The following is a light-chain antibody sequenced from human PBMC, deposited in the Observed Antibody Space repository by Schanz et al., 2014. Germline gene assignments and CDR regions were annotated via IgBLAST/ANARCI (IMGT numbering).Light chain of an antibody. CDR3: QQRSNWLT. V-gene: IGKV3D-20*02. CDR2: GAS. Sequence: EIVLTQSPGTLSLSPGERAILSCRASQSVSSSYLAWYQQKPGQAPRLLIYGASSRATGIPDRFSGSGSGTDFTLTISSLEPEDFAVYYCQQRSNWLTFGGGTKVEIK. J-gene: IGKJ4*01. CDR1: QSVSSSY.